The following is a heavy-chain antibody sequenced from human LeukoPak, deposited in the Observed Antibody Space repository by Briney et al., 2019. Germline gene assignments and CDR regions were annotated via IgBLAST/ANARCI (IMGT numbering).Heavy chain of an antibody. D-gene: IGHD4-17*01. V-gene: IGHV3-48*03. CDR3: ARIPHPDYADAQ. J-gene: IGHJ4*02. CDR2: ISSSGGTM. Sequence: PGGSLRLSCEASGFTASSFEINWVRQAPGKGLEWVSYISSSGGTMDYADSVKGRFTVSRDNGKKLVHLQLNSLRAEDTAVYFCARIPHPDYADAQWGQGTLVIVSS. CDR1: GFTASSFE.